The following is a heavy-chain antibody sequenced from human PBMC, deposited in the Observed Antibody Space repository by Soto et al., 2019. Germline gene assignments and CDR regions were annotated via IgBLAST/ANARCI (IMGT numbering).Heavy chain of an antibody. D-gene: IGHD3-22*01. CDR1: GFTFRNQD. CDR2: ISGRGGVT. Sequence: EVQLLESGGGLVQPGGSLRLTCVGSGFTFRNQDMRWVRQAPGKGLEWVSGISGRGGVTYYADSVKGRFTISRDNSKNPLSLKMNNLRANDTAVYYCAKDRQFRSYYESAGHYNDWGQGTLVTVSS. V-gene: IGHV3-23*01. CDR3: AKDRQFRSYYESAGHYND. J-gene: IGHJ4*02.